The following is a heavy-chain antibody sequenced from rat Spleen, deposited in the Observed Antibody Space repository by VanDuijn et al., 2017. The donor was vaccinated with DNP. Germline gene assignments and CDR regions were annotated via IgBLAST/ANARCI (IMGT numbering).Heavy chain of an antibody. CDR3: SKDSDGDNFDY. J-gene: IGHJ2*01. CDR2: ISNGGDT. Sequence: QVQLKESGPGLVQPSQTLSLTCTVSGFSLTTYGVAWVRQPPGKGLEWIAAISNGGDTHYNSVLKSRLSISRDISESQVFLKVNSLQIEDTAIYFCSKDSDGDNFDYWGQGVLVTVSS. D-gene: IGHD1-11*01. V-gene: IGHV2S12*01. CDR1: GFSLTTYG.